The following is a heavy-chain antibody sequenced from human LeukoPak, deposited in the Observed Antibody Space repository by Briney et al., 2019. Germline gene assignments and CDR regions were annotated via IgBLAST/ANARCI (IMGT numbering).Heavy chain of an antibody. CDR1: GGSISSGSYY. V-gene: IGHV4-61*02. J-gene: IGHJ5*02. CDR2: IYTSGST. CDR3: ARSVIAARTLVA. D-gene: IGHD6-6*01. Sequence: SETLPLTCTVSGGSISSGSYYWSWIRQPAGKGLEWIGRIYTSGSTNYNPSLKSRVTISVDTSKNQFSLKLRSVTAADTAGYSCARSVIAARTLVAWGQGTLVTVSS.